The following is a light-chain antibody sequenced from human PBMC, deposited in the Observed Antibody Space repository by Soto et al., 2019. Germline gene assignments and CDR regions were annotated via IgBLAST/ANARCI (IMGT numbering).Light chain of an antibody. CDR2: DAS. V-gene: IGKV1-5*01. CDR1: QSSSSW. Sequence: DIQMTQSPSTLSASVGDRVTITCRASQSSSSWLAWYQQKPGKAPKLLIYDASSLESGVPSRFAASGSETEFTLTIDSLQPDDFATYYCQQNENYWPFGQRTKVAIK. CDR3: QQNENYWP. J-gene: IGKJ1*01.